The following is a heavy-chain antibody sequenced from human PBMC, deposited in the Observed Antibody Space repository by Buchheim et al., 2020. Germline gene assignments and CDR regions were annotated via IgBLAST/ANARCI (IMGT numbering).Heavy chain of an antibody. D-gene: IGHD1-26*01. J-gene: IGHJ4*02. CDR2: IYYSGST. CDR3: ARDSLDSGSYVSRAYYFDY. V-gene: IGHV4-30-4*01. CDR1: GGTISSGDYY. Sequence: QVQLQESGPGLVKPSQTLSLTCTVSGGTISSGDYYWSWIRQPPGKGLEWIGYIYYSGSTYYNPSLTSRVTISVDTSKNQFSLKLSSVTAADTAVYYCARDSLDSGSYVSRAYYFDYWGQGTL.